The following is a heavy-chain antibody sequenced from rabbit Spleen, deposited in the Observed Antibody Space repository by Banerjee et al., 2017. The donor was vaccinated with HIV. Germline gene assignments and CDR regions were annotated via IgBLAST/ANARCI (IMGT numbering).Heavy chain of an antibody. CDR1: RFDFSSYY. J-gene: IGHJ4*01. V-gene: IGHV1S40*01. CDR3: ARDLTDVIGWNFGW. CDR2: IGTSSRGST. D-gene: IGHD1-1*01. Sequence: QSLEESGGGLVQPGGSLTLSCKASRFDFSSYYMTWVRQAPGKGLEWIGCIGTSSRGSTYYASWAKGRFTFSKTSSTTVTLQVTSLTAADTATYFCARDLTDVIGWNFGWWGPGTLVTVS.